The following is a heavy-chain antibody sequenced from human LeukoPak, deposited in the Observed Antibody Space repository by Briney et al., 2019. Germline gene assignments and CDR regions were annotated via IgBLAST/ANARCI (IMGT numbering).Heavy chain of an antibody. V-gene: IGHV3-23*01. J-gene: IGHJ6*03. CDR3: ARVGYCSSTSCYFIPPDYYMDV. CDR1: GFTFSNYG. Sequence: GGSLRLSCAASGFTFSNYGLSWVRQAPGKGLEWVSGITGSGGSTYYADSVKGRFTISRDNSKNTLYLQMNSLRAEDTAVYYCARVGYCSSTSCYFIPPDYYMDVWGKGTTVTISS. D-gene: IGHD2-2*03. CDR2: ITGSGGST.